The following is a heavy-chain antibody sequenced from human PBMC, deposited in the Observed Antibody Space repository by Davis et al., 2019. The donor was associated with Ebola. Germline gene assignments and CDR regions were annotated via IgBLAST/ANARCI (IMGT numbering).Heavy chain of an antibody. D-gene: IGHD1-7*01. V-gene: IGHV3-66*01. Sequence: PGGSLRLSCAASGFTFSSYSMNCVRQAPGKGLEWVSVIYSGGSAYYADSVKGRFTISRDNSKNTLYLQMNSLRAEDTAVYYCARITGTRTNWFDPWGQGTLVTVSS. CDR1: GFTFSSYS. J-gene: IGHJ5*02. CDR3: ARITGTRTNWFDP. CDR2: IYSGGSA.